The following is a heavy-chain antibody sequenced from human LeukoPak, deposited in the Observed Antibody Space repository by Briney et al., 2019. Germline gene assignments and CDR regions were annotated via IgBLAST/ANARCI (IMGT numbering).Heavy chain of an antibody. CDR1: GYTFTSYG. J-gene: IGHJ4*02. Sequence: ASVKVSCKASGYTFTSYGISWVRQAPGQGLEWMRWISAYNGNTNYAQKLQGRVTMTTDTSTSTAYMELRSLRSDDTAVYYCARSERKKGYSCGPNFFDYWGQGTLVTVSS. CDR3: ARSERKKGYSCGPNFFDY. CDR2: ISAYNGNT. D-gene: IGHD5-18*01. V-gene: IGHV1-18*01.